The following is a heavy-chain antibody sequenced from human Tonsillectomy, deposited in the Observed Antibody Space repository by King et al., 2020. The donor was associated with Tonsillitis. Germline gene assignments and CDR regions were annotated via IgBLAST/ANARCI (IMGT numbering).Heavy chain of an antibody. CDR1: GFTFSNFD. D-gene: IGHD3-22*01. V-gene: IGHV3-21*01. CDR2: LRSGWNYI. J-gene: IGHJ3*02. Sequence: VQLVESGGGLVKPGESLRLSCATSGFTFSNFDMNWVRQAPGKGLDWVSFLRSGWNYIKYADSVKVRFTLSRDTAKNSLYLQMESLRAEDTAVYYCAKDKGADYYDTGRGAFDIWGQGTRVTVSS. CDR3: AKDKGADYYDTGRGAFDI.